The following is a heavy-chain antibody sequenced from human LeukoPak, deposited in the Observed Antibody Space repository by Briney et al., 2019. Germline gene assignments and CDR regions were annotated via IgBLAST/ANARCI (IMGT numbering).Heavy chain of an antibody. CDR3: VRDLGGYNYGYSLDY. D-gene: IGHD5-18*01. CDR1: GGSISGYY. V-gene: IGHV4-4*07. CDR2: IYATVAT. Sequence: SETLSLTCTVSGGSISGYYWSWIRQPAGKGLEWIGRIYATVATNYNPSLMSRVTMSVYTSKNQFALTLFSLTAADTAVYYCVRDLGGYNYGYSLDYWGQGTLVTVSS. J-gene: IGHJ4*02.